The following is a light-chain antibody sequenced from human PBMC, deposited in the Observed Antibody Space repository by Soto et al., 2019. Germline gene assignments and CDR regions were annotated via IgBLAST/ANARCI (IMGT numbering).Light chain of an antibody. CDR3: QKYEDLPLT. J-gene: IGKJ4*01. Sequence: DIQMTQSPSSLSASVGDRVTITCQASQDISKFLNWYQLKPGKAPRLLIFDASSVETGVPSRFSGSGSGTHFTFTIDSLQAEDLATYYCQKYEDLPLTFGGGTTLEI. CDR1: QDISKF. V-gene: IGKV1-33*01. CDR2: DAS.